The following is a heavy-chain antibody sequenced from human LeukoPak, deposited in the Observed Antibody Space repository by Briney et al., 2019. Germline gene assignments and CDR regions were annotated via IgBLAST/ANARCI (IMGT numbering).Heavy chain of an antibody. Sequence: SETLSLTCTVSGGSISSYYWSLIRQPAGKGLEWIGRIYTSGSTNYNPSLKSRVTISVDTSKNQFSLKLSSVTAADTAVYYCARDRDFWSGYPAGYFDYWGQGTLVTVSS. D-gene: IGHD3-3*01. CDR2: IYTSGST. CDR3: ARDRDFWSGYPAGYFDY. CDR1: GGSISSYY. V-gene: IGHV4-4*07. J-gene: IGHJ4*02.